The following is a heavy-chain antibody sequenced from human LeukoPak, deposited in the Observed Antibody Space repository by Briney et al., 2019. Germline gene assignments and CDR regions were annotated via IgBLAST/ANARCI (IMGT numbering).Heavy chain of an antibody. Sequence: GGSLRLSCAASGFTFSSYAMSWVRQAPGKGLEWFSAISGSGGSTYYADSVKGRFTISRDNSKNTLYLQMNSLRAEDTAVYYCAKSLVLLWFGEFDYWGQGTLVTVSS. CDR1: GFTFSSYA. CDR2: ISGSGGST. V-gene: IGHV3-23*01. D-gene: IGHD3-10*01. CDR3: AKSLVLLWFGEFDY. J-gene: IGHJ4*02.